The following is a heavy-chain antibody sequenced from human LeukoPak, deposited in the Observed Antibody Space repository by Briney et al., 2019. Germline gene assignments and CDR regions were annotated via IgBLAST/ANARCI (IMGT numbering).Heavy chain of an antibody. CDR1: GFTFSSYS. Sequence: GGSLRLSCAASGFTFSSYSMNWVRQAPGKGLEWVSYISSSSSTIYYADSVNGRFTISRDNAKNSLYLQMNSLRAEDTAVYYCARGRFFFAWGKGTTVTVSS. V-gene: IGHV3-48*01. CDR2: ISSSSSTI. D-gene: IGHD2/OR15-2a*01. J-gene: IGHJ6*04. CDR3: ARGRFFFA.